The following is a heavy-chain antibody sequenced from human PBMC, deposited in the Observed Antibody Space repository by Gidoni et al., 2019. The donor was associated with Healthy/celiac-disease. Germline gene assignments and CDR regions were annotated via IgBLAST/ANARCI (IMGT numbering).Heavy chain of an antibody. J-gene: IGHJ3*02. CDR1: GGSISSSSYY. CDR3: AGGYSYVTVDAFDI. D-gene: IGHD5-18*01. CDR2: IYYSGST. Sequence: QLQLQASGPGLVKPSETLSLTCTVSGGSISSSSYYWGWIRQPPGKGLEWIGSIYYSGSTYYNPSLKSRVTISVDTAKNQFSLKLSSVTAADTAVYYCAGGYSYVTVDAFDIWGQGTMVTVSS. V-gene: IGHV4-39*01.